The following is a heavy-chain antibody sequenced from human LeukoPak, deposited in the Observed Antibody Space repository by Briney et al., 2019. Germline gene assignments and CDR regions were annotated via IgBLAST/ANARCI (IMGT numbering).Heavy chain of an antibody. Sequence: SETLSLTCTVSGGFNSSYYWIWIRQPAGKGLEWIGRIYTSGSTNYNPTLKSRVTMSVDTSKNQFSLTLSSVTAADTAVYFCARARISSSWTFDYWGQGTLVTVS. J-gene: IGHJ4*02. D-gene: IGHD6-13*01. CDR2: IYTSGST. CDR1: GGFNSSYY. V-gene: IGHV4-4*07. CDR3: ARARISSSWTFDY.